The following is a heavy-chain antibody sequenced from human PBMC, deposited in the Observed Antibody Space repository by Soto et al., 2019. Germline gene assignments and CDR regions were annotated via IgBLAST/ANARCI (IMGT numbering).Heavy chain of an antibody. Sequence: SVKVSSKASGGTLTNYAISWVRQAPGQGLEWMGGIIHRFGTANYAQNFQARVSITADESTATAYTELSSLRSEDTAVYYCASGPYSNYDIDYWGQGTLVTVSS. CDR3: ASGPYSNYDIDY. V-gene: IGHV1-69*13. J-gene: IGHJ4*02. CDR1: GGTLTNYA. D-gene: IGHD4-4*01. CDR2: IIHRFGTA.